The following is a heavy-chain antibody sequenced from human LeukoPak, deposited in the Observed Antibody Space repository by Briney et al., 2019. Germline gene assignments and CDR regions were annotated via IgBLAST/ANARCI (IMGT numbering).Heavy chain of an antibody. CDR3: AKGGFGRPFDY. J-gene: IGHJ4*02. D-gene: IGHD3-10*01. Sequence: GGSLRLSCAASGFTFSSYAMSWVRQAPGKGLEWVSAISGSGGSTYYVDSVQGRFTISRDNSKNTLFLQMDSLRAEDTAVYYCAKGGFGRPFDYWGQGTLVTVSS. CDR1: GFTFSSYA. V-gene: IGHV3-23*01. CDR2: ISGSGGST.